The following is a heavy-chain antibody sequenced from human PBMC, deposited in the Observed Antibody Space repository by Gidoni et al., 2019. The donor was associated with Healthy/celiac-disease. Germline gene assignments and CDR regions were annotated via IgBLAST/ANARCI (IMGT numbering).Heavy chain of an antibody. Sequence: QVQLQESGPGLVKPSETLSLTCTVSGGSISDYYWSWIRQPAGKGLEWIGRIYTSGSTNYNPSLKSRVTMSVDTSKNQFSLKLSSVTAADTAVYYCARDLRFLEWLSPLDPWGQGTLVTVSS. V-gene: IGHV4-4*07. D-gene: IGHD3-3*01. CDR2: IYTSGST. CDR3: ARDLRFLEWLSPLDP. CDR1: GGSISDYY. J-gene: IGHJ5*02.